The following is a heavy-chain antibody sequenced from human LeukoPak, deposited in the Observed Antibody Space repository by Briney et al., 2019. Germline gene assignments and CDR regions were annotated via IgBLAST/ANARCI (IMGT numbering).Heavy chain of an antibody. CDR1: GFTFSSYA. D-gene: IGHD3-22*01. CDR3: ARRWLGNFKYGMDV. J-gene: IGHJ6*02. Sequence: PGRSLRLSCAASGFTFSSYAMHWVRQAPGKGLEWVAVISYDGSNKYYADSVKGRFTISRDNSKNTLYLQMNSLRAEDTAVYYCARRWLGNFKYGMDVWGQGTTVTVSS. V-gene: IGHV3-30-3*01. CDR2: ISYDGSNK.